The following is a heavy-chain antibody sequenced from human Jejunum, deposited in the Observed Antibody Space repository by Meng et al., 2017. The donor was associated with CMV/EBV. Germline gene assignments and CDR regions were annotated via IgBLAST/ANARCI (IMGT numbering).Heavy chain of an antibody. J-gene: IGHJ4*02. V-gene: IGHV3-23*01. D-gene: IGHD4-23*01. Sequence: GLTFSNDAMGWVRQAPGTGLEWVSTISGGGSSTYYADSVKGRFTISRDNSKNTLYLQLNSLRAGDTAVYYCAKRSGYGANSFFDYWGQGTLVTVSS. CDR2: ISGGGSST. CDR1: GLTFSNDA. CDR3: AKRSGYGANSFFDY.